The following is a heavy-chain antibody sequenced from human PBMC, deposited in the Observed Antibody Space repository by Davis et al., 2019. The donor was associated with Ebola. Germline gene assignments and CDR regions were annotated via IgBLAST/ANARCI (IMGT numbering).Heavy chain of an antibody. V-gene: IGHV4-39*01. Sequence: SETLSLTCTVSGGSISSSSYYWGWIRQPPGKGLEWIGSIYYSGSTYYNPSLKSRVTISVDTSKNQFSLKLSSVTAADTAVYYCARHDEYCTNGVCYLGAFEFWGQGTLVTVSS. CDR2: IYYSGST. D-gene: IGHD2-8*01. CDR3: ARHDEYCTNGVCYLGAFEF. CDR1: GGSISSSSYY. J-gene: IGHJ4*02.